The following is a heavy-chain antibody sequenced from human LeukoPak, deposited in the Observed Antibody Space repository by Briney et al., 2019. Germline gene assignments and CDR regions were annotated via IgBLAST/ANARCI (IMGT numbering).Heavy chain of an antibody. V-gene: IGHV3-21*01. Sequence: GGSLRLSCAASGFTFSSYSMNWVRQAPGKGLEWVSSISSSSSYIYYADSVKGRFTISRDNAKNSLYLQMNSLRAEDTAVYYCARDNARIAVAGTADYWGQGTLVTVSS. CDR2: ISSSSSYI. J-gene: IGHJ4*02. CDR1: GFTFSSYS. CDR3: ARDNARIAVAGTADY. D-gene: IGHD6-19*01.